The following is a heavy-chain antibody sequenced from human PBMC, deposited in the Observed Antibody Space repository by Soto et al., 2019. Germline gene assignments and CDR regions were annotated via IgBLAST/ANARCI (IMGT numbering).Heavy chain of an antibody. CDR1: GYTFTSYG. CDR2: ISAYNGNT. D-gene: IGHD1-1*01. CDR3: ARDSPGVQLEILAAAFAI. Sequence: QVQLVQSGAEVKKPGASVKVSCKASGYTFTSYGISWVRQAPGQGLEWMGWISAYNGNTNYAQKLQGRVTMTTDISTSTAYMELRSLRSDDTAIYYCARDSPGVQLEILAAAFAIWGQGTMVTVSS. J-gene: IGHJ3*02. V-gene: IGHV1-18*01.